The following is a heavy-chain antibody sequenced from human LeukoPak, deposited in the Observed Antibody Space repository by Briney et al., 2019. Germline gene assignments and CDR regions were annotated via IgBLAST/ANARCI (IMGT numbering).Heavy chain of an antibody. D-gene: IGHD3-10*01. Sequence: SQTLSLTCTVSGGSISSGSYYWSWIRQPAGKGLAWIGRIYTSGSTNYNPSLKSRVTISVDTSKNQFSLKLSSVTAADTAVYYCARSYGLGSYYWFDPWGQGTLVTVSS. J-gene: IGHJ5*02. CDR2: IYTSGST. V-gene: IGHV4-61*02. CDR1: GGSISSGSYY. CDR3: ARSYGLGSYYWFDP.